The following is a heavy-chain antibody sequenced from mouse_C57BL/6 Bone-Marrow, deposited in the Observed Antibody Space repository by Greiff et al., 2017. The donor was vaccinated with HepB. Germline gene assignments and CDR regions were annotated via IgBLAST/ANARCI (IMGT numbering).Heavy chain of an antibody. Sequence: VKLQQSGAELARPGASVKLSCKASGYTFTSYGISWVKQRTGQGLEWIGEIYPRSGNTYYNEKFKGKATLTADKSSSTAYMELRSLTSEDSAVYFCARSRGNYVFDYWGQGTTLTVSS. D-gene: IGHD2-1*01. V-gene: IGHV1-81*01. CDR2: IYPRSGNT. CDR1: GYTFTSYG. CDR3: ARSRGNYVFDY. J-gene: IGHJ2*01.